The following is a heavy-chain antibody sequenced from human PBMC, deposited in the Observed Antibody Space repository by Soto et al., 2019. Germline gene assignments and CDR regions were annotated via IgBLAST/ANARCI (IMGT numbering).Heavy chain of an antibody. CDR3: ATEDESSGHAGTFHR. Sequence: QAPLVESGGGVVQPGTSLRVSCAASGFTFGSYVMHWARQAPGKGLEWVAGTSNDGKYEHYTDSVKDRFTISRDNSRNTLYLKMSSLRPEDTALYYCATEDESSGHAGTFHRWGQGTLVTVSS. J-gene: IGHJ1*01. CDR2: TSNDGKYE. CDR1: GFTFGSYV. V-gene: IGHV3-30*03. D-gene: IGHD3-22*01.